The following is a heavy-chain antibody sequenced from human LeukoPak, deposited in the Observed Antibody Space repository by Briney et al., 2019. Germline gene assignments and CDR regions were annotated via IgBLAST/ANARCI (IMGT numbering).Heavy chain of an antibody. CDR2: IYYSGST. D-gene: IGHD3-22*01. V-gene: IGHV4-59*08. CDR1: GGSISSYY. J-gene: IGHJ3*02. Sequence: SETLSLTCTVSGGSISSYYWSWIRQPPGKGLEWIGYIYYSGSTNYNPSLQSRVTISVDTSKNQFSLKLSSVTAADTAVYYCARLGLYYYDRKSAFDIWGQGTMVTVSS. CDR3: ARLGLYYYDRKSAFDI.